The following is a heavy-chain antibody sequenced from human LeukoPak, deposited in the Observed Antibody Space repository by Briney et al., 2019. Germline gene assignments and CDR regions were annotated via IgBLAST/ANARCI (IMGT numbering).Heavy chain of an antibody. CDR3: AASPPHCGPDCPFDY. J-gene: IGHJ4*02. Sequence: GESLKTSCKGSGFTITDHWIAWVRQMPGKGLEWVAIIHPEVSDTPYSPSFQGQVVISVDRSISTAYLQWNSLKASETAIYYRAASPPHCGPDCPFDYWGQGTLVTVSS. CDR1: GFTITDHW. CDR2: IHPEVSDT. V-gene: IGHV5-51*01. D-gene: IGHD2-21*02.